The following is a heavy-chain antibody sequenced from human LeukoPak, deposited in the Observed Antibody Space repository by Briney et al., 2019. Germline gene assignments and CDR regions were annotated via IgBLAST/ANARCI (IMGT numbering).Heavy chain of an antibody. V-gene: IGHV3-33*01. CDR1: GFTFSNHG. CDR2: IWYDGSNK. J-gene: IGHJ4*02. Sequence: GGSLRLSCAVSGFTFSNHGMHWVRQAPGKGLEWVAVIWYDGSNKYYADSVKGRFTIFRDNSKNTLYLQMNSLRAEDTAVYYCARDRGVSYFDYWGQGTQVTVSS. CDR3: ARDRGVSYFDY. D-gene: IGHD3-10*01.